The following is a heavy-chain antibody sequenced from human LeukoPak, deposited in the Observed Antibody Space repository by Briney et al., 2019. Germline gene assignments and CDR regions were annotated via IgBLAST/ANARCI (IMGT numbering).Heavy chain of an antibody. CDR1: GYTFTSYD. CDR3: ARPGRYSSPYDY. CDR2: MNPNSGNT. Sequence: ASVKVSCKASGYTFTSYDINWVRQATGQGLEWMGWMNPNSGNTGYAQKFQGRVTMTRNTSISTAYMELSSLRSEDTAVYYYARPGRYSSPYDYWGQGTLVTVSS. V-gene: IGHV1-8*01. D-gene: IGHD6-13*01. J-gene: IGHJ4*02.